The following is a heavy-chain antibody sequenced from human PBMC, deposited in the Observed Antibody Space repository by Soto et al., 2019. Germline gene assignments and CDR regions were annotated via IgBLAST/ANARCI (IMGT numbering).Heavy chain of an antibody. CDR1: GYTFTSYG. J-gene: IGHJ4*02. V-gene: IGHV1-18*01. CDR3: ARHTSSWPFDY. CDR2: ISTNNGNT. Sequence: GASVKVSCKASGYTFTSYGISWVRQAPGQGPEWMGWISTNNGNTNYAQKTRGRVTMTTDTSTSTAYMELRSLRSDDTAVYYCARHTSSWPFDYWGQGTLVTVSS. D-gene: IGHD6-13*01.